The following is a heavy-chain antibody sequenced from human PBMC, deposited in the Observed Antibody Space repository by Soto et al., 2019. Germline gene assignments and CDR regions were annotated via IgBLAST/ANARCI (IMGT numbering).Heavy chain of an antibody. CDR3: ARAGGLGAVAVDY. CDR1: GGSINSGDYS. V-gene: IGHV4-30-2*01. CDR2: IYHTGTT. J-gene: IGHJ4*02. D-gene: IGHD6-19*01. Sequence: PSETLSLTCTVSGGSINSGDYSWTWIRQPPGKGLEWIGYIYHTGTTYYNMSLKSRVTISVDRSKNQFSLKLSSVTAADTAVYYCARAGGLGAVAVDYWGQGTLVTVSS.